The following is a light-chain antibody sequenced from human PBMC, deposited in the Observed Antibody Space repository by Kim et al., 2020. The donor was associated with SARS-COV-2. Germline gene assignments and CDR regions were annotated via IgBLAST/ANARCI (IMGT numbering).Light chain of an antibody. V-gene: IGLV3-1*01. Sequence: VSPGQTARITCSGDNLGDKYACWYQQKPGQAPVLVIYQDTKRPSGIPERFSGSNSGNTATLTISGTQTMDEADYFCQAWDSSTVVFGGGTQLTVL. CDR2: QDT. J-gene: IGLJ2*01. CDR1: NLGDKY. CDR3: QAWDSSTVV.